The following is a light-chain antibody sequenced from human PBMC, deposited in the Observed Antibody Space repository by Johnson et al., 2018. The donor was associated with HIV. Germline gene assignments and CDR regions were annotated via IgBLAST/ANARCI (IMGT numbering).Light chain of an antibody. CDR1: TSSIGNNY. CDR3: GTWDSSLSVYV. CDR2: ENN. J-gene: IGLJ1*01. V-gene: IGLV1-51*02. Sequence: QAVLTQPPSVSAAPGQKVTISCSGSTSSIGNNYVSWYQHLPGTAPKLLIYENNKRPSGIPARFSGSKSGTSATLGITGLQTGDEADYYCGTWDSSLSVYVFATWTKVTVL.